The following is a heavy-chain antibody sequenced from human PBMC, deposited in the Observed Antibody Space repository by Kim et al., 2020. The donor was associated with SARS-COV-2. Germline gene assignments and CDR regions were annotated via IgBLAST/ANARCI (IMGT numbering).Heavy chain of an antibody. CDR3: ARYFDL. V-gene: IGHV3-48*02. CDR2: SGSSR. J-gene: IGHJ2*01. Sequence: SGSSRYYADSVRGRFTISRDNAKNSLYLQMSGLRDEDTAVYYCARYFDLWGRGTLVTVSS.